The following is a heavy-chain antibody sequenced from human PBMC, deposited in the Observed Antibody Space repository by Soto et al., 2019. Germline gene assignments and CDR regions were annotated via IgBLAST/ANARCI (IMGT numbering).Heavy chain of an antibody. CDR1: LFIVSDNY. V-gene: IGHV3-66*01. CDR3: ATRMTTDTY. J-gene: IGHJ4*02. Sequence: EVRLVQSGGGLVQPGGSLRLSCAASLFIVSDNYMSWVRQAPGKGLEWVSLIYSGGGTDYAESVKGRFTISRDNSKNTLYLQMNSLKAEDTGLYYCATRMTTDTYWGQGTVVTVSS. D-gene: IGHD4-17*01. CDR2: IYSGGGT.